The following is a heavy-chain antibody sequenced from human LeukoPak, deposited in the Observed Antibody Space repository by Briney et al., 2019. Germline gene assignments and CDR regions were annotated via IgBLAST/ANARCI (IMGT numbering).Heavy chain of an antibody. D-gene: IGHD6-13*01. V-gene: IGHV3-48*02. J-gene: IGHJ5*02. CDR2: ISSSSSTI. Sequence: GGSLRLSCAASGFTFSSYSMNWVRQAPGKGLEWVSYISSSSSTIYYADSVKGRFTISRDNAKNSLYLQMNSLRDEDTAVYYCARDRDGSSWPNWFDPWGQGTLVTVSS. CDR3: ARDRDGSSWPNWFDP. CDR1: GFTFSSYS.